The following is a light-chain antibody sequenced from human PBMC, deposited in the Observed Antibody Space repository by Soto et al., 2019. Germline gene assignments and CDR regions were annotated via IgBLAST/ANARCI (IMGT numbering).Light chain of an antibody. CDR2: AAS. CDR3: QQSYSTRV. V-gene: IGKV1-39*01. CDR1: QSISSY. J-gene: IGKJ1*01. Sequence: DIQMTQSPSSLSASVGDRVTITCRASQSISSYLNWYQQKPGKAPKLLIYAASSLQSGVPSRFSGSGSGTDFTLTISSLQPEDFATYYCQQSYSTRVFGQGTKVDIK.